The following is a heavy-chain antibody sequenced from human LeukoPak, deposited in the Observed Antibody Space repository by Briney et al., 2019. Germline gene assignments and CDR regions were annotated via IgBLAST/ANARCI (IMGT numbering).Heavy chain of an antibody. J-gene: IGHJ4*02. CDR2: IHYSGTT. CDR1: GDSISNYY. CDR3: ARGSGYYYDSSGIDY. Sequence: SETLSLTCTVSGDSISNYYWSWIRQPPGKGLEWIAYIHYSGTTNYNPSLKSRVTMSVDTSKNQFSLKLSSVTAADTAVYYCARGSGYYYDSSGIDYWGQGTLVTVSS. V-gene: IGHV4-59*01. D-gene: IGHD3-22*01.